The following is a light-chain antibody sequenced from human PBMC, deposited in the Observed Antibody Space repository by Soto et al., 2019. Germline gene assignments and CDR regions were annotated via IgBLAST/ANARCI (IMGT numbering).Light chain of an antibody. CDR3: QQYNRYSRA. J-gene: IGKJ1*01. CDR1: QSISSW. CDR2: DAS. Sequence: DIPMTQSPSTLSASVGDRVTITCRASQSISSWLAWYQQKPGKAPKLLIYDASSLESGVPSRFSGSGSGTDFTLTLSSLQPDDFATYSGQQYNRYSRAFGQGTKVEIK. V-gene: IGKV1-5*01.